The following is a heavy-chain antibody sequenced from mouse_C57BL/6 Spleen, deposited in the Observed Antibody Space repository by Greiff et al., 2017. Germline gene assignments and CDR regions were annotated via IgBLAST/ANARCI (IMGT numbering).Heavy chain of an antibody. D-gene: IGHD1-1*02. CDR3: ASGLWSFAY. CDR2: INPGSGGT. CDR1: GYAFTNYL. V-gene: IGHV1-54*01. Sequence: QVQLQQSGAELVRPGTSVKVSCKASGYAFTNYLIEWVKQRPGQGLEWIGVINPGSGGTNYNEKFKGKVTLTADKSSSTAYMQLSSLTSEDSAVYFCASGLWSFAYWGQGTLVTVSA. J-gene: IGHJ3*01.